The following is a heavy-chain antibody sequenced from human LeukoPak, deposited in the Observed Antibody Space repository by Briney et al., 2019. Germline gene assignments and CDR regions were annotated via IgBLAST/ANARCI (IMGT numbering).Heavy chain of an antibody. D-gene: IGHD3-9*01. J-gene: IGHJ6*02. CDR1: GFTFSSYW. Sequence: GGSLRLSCAASGFTFSSYWMHWVRQAPGKGLVWVSRINGDGSSTSYADSVKGRFTISRDNAKNTLYLQMNSLSAEDTAVYYCARATTYYDILTGYYCYGMDVWGQGTTVTVSS. CDR2: INGDGSST. CDR3: ARATTYYDILTGYYCYGMDV. V-gene: IGHV3-74*01.